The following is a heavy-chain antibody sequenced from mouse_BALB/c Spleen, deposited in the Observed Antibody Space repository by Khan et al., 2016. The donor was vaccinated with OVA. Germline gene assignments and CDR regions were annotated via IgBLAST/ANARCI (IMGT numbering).Heavy chain of an antibody. V-gene: IGHV1-26*01. J-gene: IGHJ3*01. Sequence: VQLQQSGPDLVKPGASVKISCKASGYSFTLYYMTWVKQSHGQSLEWIGRVKPNTGGSDYNQEFKGKAILTVDKSSNTAYMELHSLTSEDSAVYYCARGYYFFAYWGQGTLVTVAA. CDR2: VKPNTGGS. D-gene: IGHD1-1*01. CDR1: GYSFTLYY. CDR3: ARGYYFFAY.